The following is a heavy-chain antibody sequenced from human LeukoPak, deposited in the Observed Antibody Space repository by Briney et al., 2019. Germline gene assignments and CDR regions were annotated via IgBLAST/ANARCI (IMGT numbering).Heavy chain of an antibody. CDR1: GFTFSTYT. D-gene: IGHD7-27*01. Sequence: PGGSLRLSCAASGFTFSTYTMNWVRQAPGKGLEWVSSISSSSTYIYYADSVTGRFTISRDNAKTSLYLQMHIHRAKDTARYDCARETEGPRGYYYGMDGWGQGTTVTVSS. V-gene: IGHV3-21*01. CDR2: ISSSSTYI. J-gene: IGHJ6*01. CDR3: ARETEGPRGYYYGMDG.